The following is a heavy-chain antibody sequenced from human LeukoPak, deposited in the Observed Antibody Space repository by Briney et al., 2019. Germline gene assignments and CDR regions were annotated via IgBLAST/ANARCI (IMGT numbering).Heavy chain of an antibody. V-gene: IGHV4-39*07. CDR1: GGSISSSSYY. D-gene: IGHD3-22*01. J-gene: IGHJ3*02. CDR2: IYYSGST. Sequence: PSETLSLTCTVSGGSISSSSYYWGWIRQPPGKGLEWIGSIYYSGSTYYNPSLKSRVTMSVDTSKNQFSLKLSSVTAADTAVYYCARDKDSSGYIDAFDIWGQGTMVTVSS. CDR3: ARDKDSSGYIDAFDI.